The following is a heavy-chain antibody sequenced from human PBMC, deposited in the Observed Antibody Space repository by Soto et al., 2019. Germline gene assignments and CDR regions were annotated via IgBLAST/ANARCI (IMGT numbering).Heavy chain of an antibody. CDR1: GYTFTSYA. CDR2: INAGNGNT. J-gene: IGHJ5*02. D-gene: IGHD3-10*01. CDR3: ARVSYGSGSYCSLDP. Sequence: ASVKVSCKASGYTFTSYAMHWVRQAPGQRLEWMGWINAGNGNTKYSQKFQGRVTITRDTSASTAYMELSSLRSEDTAVYYCARVSYGSGSYCSLDPWGQGTLVTSPQ. V-gene: IGHV1-3*01.